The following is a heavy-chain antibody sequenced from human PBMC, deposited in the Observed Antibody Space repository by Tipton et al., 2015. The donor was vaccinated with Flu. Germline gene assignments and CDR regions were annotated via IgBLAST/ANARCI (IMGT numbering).Heavy chain of an antibody. J-gene: IGHJ4*02. CDR3: ARQWLVRSGYFDN. CDR2: VYYRGST. V-gene: IGHV4-39*01. D-gene: IGHD6-19*01. Sequence: LRLSCTVSGGSISSTNYYWGWIRQPPGKGLEWIGSVYYRGSTYQNPSLRGRVTIFVDTSKNQFSLKLNSVTAADTALYYCARQWLVRSGYFDNWGQGTLVTVSS. CDR1: GGSISSTNYY.